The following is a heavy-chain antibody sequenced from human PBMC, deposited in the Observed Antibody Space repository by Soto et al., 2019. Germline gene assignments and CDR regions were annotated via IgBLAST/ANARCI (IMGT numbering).Heavy chain of an antibody. CDR1: GYTFTSYD. D-gene: IGHD3-3*01. CDR3: ARGFYEFWSGYSLDYYYYYGMDV. V-gene: IGHV1-8*01. J-gene: IGHJ6*02. Sequence: ASVKVSCKASGYTFTSYDINWVRQATGQGLEWMGWMNPNSGNTGYAQKFQGRVTMTRNTSISTAYMELSSLRSEDTAVYYCARGFYEFWSGYSLDYYYYYGMDVWGQGTTVTVSS. CDR2: MNPNSGNT.